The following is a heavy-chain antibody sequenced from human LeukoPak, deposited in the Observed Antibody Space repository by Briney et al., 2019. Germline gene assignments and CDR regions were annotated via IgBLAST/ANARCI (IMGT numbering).Heavy chain of an antibody. CDR1: GYSFTSYW. V-gene: IGHV5-51*01. D-gene: IGHD3-10*01. CDR3: ARSYGSGSPSLGFDP. J-gene: IGHJ5*02. CDR2: IYPGDSDT. Sequence: RGESLKISCKGSGYSFTSYWIGWVRQMPGKGLEWMGIIYPGDSDTRYSPSFQGQVTISADKSISTSYLQWSSLKASDTAMYYYARSYGSGSPSLGFDPWGQGTLVTVSS.